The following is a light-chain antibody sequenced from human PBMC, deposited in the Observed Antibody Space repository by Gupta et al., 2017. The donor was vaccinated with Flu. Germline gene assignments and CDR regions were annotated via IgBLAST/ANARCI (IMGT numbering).Light chain of an antibody. CDR3: QQDDTDPYT. J-gene: IGKJ2*01. CDR2: KAS. Sequence: GDRHTITCRASQMMSKWLALYQQKPEKATNVFIYKASSLESGVPSRCSGRGSGTVFTLTSSSLQPDDLTAYYCQQDDTDPYTFGQGTKLEI. V-gene: IGKV1-5*03. CDR1: QMMSKW.